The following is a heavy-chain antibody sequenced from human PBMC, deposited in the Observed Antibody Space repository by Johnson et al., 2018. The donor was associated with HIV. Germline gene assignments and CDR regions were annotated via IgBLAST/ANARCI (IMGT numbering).Heavy chain of an antibody. CDR1: GFTFSSYA. V-gene: IGHV3-30*04. D-gene: IGHD1-26*01. Sequence: QMQLVESGGGVVQPGRSLRLSCAASGFTFSSYAMHWVRQAPGKGLEWVAVISYDGSNKYYADSVKGRFTISRDNSKNTLYLQMNSLRAEDTAVYYCAKTQWELLGVGAFDIWGQGTMVTVSS. J-gene: IGHJ3*02. CDR3: AKTQWELLGVGAFDI. CDR2: ISYDGSNK.